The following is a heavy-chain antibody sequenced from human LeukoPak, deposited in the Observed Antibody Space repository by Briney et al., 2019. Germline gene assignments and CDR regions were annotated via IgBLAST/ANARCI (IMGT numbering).Heavy chain of an antibody. V-gene: IGHV3-23*01. CDR2: ISGSGGST. D-gene: IGHD2-21*01. J-gene: IGHJ4*02. Sequence: GGSLRLSCAASGFTFSGYAMSWVRQAPGKGLEWLSTISGSGGSTYYADSVKGRFTISRDNSKNTVYLQMKSLRVEATAVYYCAKGLSAAGDYYFDYWGQGALVTVSS. CDR3: AKGLSAAGDYYFDY. CDR1: GFTFSGYA.